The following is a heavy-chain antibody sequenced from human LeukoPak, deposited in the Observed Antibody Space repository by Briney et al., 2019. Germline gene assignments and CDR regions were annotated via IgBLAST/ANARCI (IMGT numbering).Heavy chain of an antibody. CDR3: XXXXXXSWYRGRWFDP. CDR2: FIWMGGST. J-gene: IGHJ5*02. V-gene: IGHV3-20*01. D-gene: IGHD6-13*01. CDR1: GFTFSSYW. Sequence: RGSLRLSCAASGFTFSSYWMSWVRQAPGKGLEWVSGFIWMGGSTGFAASVRGRLPISRDNAKTSRNLKLNSLKAETTALYTXXXXXXXSWYRGRWFDPWGQGTLVTVSS.